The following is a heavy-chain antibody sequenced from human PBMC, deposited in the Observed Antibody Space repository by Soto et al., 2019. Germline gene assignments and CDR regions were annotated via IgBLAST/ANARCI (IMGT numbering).Heavy chain of an antibody. V-gene: IGHV4-34*01. D-gene: IGHD6-13*01. Sequence: QVQLQQWGAGLLKPSETLSLTCAVYGGSFSGYYWSWIRQPPGKGLEWIGEINQSGSTNYNPSLNSRATXSXAXXNNHFSLKLSSVTAADTAMYYCARTDSSSWSPSDYWGQGTLGTVSS. CDR3: ARTDSSSWSPSDY. CDR1: GGSFSGYY. CDR2: INQSGST. J-gene: IGHJ4*02.